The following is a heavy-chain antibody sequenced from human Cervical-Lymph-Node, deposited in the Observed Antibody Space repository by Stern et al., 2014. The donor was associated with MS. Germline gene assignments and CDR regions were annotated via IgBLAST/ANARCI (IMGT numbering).Heavy chain of an antibody. D-gene: IGHD6-13*01. J-gene: IGHJ5*02. Sequence: QLQLQESGPGLVKPSGTLSLTCAVSGDSISSSNWWSWVRQSPGKGLEWVGDIYHAGTTNYNSTLKSRVTISAANSKNQFSLKLTSETAADTAVYYCVRALGSSSFRYWFDPWGQGTLVIVSS. V-gene: IGHV4-4*02. CDR2: IYHAGTT. CDR3: VRALGSSSFRYWFDP. CDR1: GDSISSSNW.